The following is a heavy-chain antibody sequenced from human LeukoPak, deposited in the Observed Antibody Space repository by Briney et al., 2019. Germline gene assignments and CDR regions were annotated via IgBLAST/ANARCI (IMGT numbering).Heavy chain of an antibody. J-gene: IGHJ5*02. CDR3: ARTQQLVLRSPLDP. Sequence: ASVKVSCKASGYTFTSYGISWVRQAPGQGLEWMGWISAYNGNTNYAQNLQGRVTMTTDTSTSTAYMEQSSLRSEDTAVYYCARTQQLVLRSPLDPWGQGTLVTVSS. D-gene: IGHD6-13*01. V-gene: IGHV1-18*01. CDR2: ISAYNGNT. CDR1: GYTFTSYG.